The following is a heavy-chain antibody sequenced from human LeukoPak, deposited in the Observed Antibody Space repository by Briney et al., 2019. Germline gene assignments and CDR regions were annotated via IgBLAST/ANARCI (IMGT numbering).Heavy chain of an antibody. V-gene: IGHV4-59*12. D-gene: IGHD3-16*01. CDR2: IYYSGST. CDR3: ARNKRDFGLGFDP. CDR1: GGSISSYY. Sequence: PSETLSLTCTVSGGSISSYYWSWIRQPPGKGLEWIGYIYYSGSTNYNPSFKSRVTMSVDTSKNQFSLKLSSVTAADTAVYYCARNKRDFGLGFDPWGQGTLVTVSS. J-gene: IGHJ5*02.